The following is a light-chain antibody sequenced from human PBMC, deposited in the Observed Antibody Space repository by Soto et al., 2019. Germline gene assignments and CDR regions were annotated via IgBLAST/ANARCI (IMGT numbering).Light chain of an antibody. CDR3: QQVNYYPFT. CDR1: QGISQY. CDR2: AAV. V-gene: IGKV1-9*01. J-gene: IGKJ4*01. Sequence: DIHLTQSPSLLSASVGDRVTITCRASQGISQYVAWYQQKPGKAPKLLIYAAVVLQGGIPSRFSGSGSATEFILTISGLXXXXXXTYYCQQVNYYPFTFGGGTRVEIK.